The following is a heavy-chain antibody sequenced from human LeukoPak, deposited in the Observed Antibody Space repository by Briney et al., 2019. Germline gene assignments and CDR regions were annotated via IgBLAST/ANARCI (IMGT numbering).Heavy chain of an antibody. V-gene: IGHV4-59*08. D-gene: IGHD3-10*01. CDR3: ARLNYYYGSSGFDY. CDR2: IYYSGST. Sequence: SGTLSLTCTVSGGSISSYYWSWIRQPPGKGLEWIGYIYYSGSTNYNPSLKSRVTISVDTSKNQFSLKLSSVTAADAAVYYCARLNYYYGSSGFDYWGQGTLVTVSS. J-gene: IGHJ4*02. CDR1: GGSISSYY.